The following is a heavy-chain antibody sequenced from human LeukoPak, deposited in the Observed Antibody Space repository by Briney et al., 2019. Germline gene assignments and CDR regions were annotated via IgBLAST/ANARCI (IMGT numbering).Heavy chain of an antibody. D-gene: IGHD4-17*01. CDR2: VQPGDSDI. Sequence: GESLKISCKCSGYRFTSYWIGWVRQVPGKGLEWMGIVQPGDSDIRYSPSFQGQVTISADKSISTVYLQWSGLKASDTAMYYCAGHKDGDYVQAGVFFDYWGQGTLVTVSS. J-gene: IGHJ4*02. CDR3: AGHKDGDYVQAGVFFDY. CDR1: GYRFTSYW. V-gene: IGHV5-51*01.